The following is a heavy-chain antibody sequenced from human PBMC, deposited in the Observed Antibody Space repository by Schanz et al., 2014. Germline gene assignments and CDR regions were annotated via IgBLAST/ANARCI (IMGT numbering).Heavy chain of an antibody. D-gene: IGHD5-12*01. Sequence: DVQLLESGGVVVQPGGSLRLSCAGSGFTFDDYTMHWVRQPPGKGLEWVSLVTWDGGYTYYADSVKGRFTISRDNSKNSLYLQMDSLGSEDTALYYCAKNRAGGYESFLDSWGQGTLXTVSS. CDR1: GFTFDDYT. V-gene: IGHV3-43*01. CDR2: VTWDGGYT. J-gene: IGHJ4*02. CDR3: AKNRAGGYESFLDS.